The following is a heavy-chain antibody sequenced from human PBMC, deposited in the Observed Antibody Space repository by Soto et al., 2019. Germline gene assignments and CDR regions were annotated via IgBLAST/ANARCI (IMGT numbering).Heavy chain of an antibody. CDR3: ARGRKRRFVYYGMDV. D-gene: IGHD3-16*01. CDR1: GGSFSGYY. V-gene: IGHV4-34*01. Sequence: SETLSLTCAVYGGSFSGYYWSWIRQPPGKGLEWIGEINHSGSTNYNPSLKSRVTISVDTSKNQFSLKLSSVTAADTAVYYCARGRKRRFVYYGMDVWGQGTTVTVSS. CDR2: INHSGST. J-gene: IGHJ6*02.